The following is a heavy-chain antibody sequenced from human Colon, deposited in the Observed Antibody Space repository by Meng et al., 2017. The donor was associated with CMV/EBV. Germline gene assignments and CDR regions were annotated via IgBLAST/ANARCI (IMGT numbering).Heavy chain of an antibody. CDR1: GFTFSSSA. Sequence: GESLKISCAASGFTFSSSAIHWVRQAPGKGLQWVAVISNDGTKTLYAESVKGRFTLSRDNSKNAVSLEMSDLRPEDTAFYYCAKTSDCGSVDCYRHTDCWGQGTLVTVSS. J-gene: IGHJ4*02. CDR2: ISNDGTKT. CDR3: AKTSDCGSVDCYRHTDC. D-gene: IGHD2-21*02. V-gene: IGHV3-30*04.